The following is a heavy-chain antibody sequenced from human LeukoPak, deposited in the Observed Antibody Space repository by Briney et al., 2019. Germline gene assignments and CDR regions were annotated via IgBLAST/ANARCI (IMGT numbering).Heavy chain of an antibody. V-gene: IGHV3-23*01. CDR3: AKDPPFSFGNPGAFDV. J-gene: IGHJ3*01. Sequence: GGSLRLSCAASGFTFSSYAMSWVRQAPGKGLEWVSAISGSGGSTYYADSVKGRFTISRDNSKNTLYLQMNSLRAEDTAVYYCAKDPPFSFGNPGAFDVWGQGTMVTVSS. CDR1: GFTFSSYA. CDR2: ISGSGGST. D-gene: IGHD3-10*01.